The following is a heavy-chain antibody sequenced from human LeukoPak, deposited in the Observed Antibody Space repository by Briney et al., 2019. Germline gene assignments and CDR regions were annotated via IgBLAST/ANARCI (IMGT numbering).Heavy chain of an antibody. Sequence: SVKVSCKASGYSFTSYGISWVRQAPGQGLEWMGRIIPILGIANYAQKFQGRVTITADKSTSTAYMELGSLRSEDTAVYYCAVGTAMVLGIDYWGQGTLVTVSS. D-gene: IGHD5-18*01. CDR3: AVGTAMVLGIDY. V-gene: IGHV1-69*04. CDR1: GYSFTSYG. J-gene: IGHJ4*02. CDR2: IIPILGIA.